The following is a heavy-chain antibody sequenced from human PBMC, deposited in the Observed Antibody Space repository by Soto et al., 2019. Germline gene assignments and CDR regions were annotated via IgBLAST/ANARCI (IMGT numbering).Heavy chain of an antibody. CDR2: INTYNGNT. CDR3: ARASPWSSSLVDS. V-gene: IGHV1-18*01. D-gene: IGHD6-13*01. Sequence: QVQLVQSGAEVKKPGASVKVSCKASGYTFTSYGISWVRQAPGQGLEWMGWINTYNGNTNHAQKVQGRVTMTTDTSTSPAYMELRSLRPDDTALYSCARASPWSSSLVDSWGQGTLVTVSS. CDR1: GYTFTSYG. J-gene: IGHJ4*02.